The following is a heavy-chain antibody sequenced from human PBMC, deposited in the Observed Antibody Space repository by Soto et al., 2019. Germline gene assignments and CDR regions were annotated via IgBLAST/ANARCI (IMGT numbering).Heavy chain of an antibody. CDR1: GGSFSGYY. CDR2: INHSGST. Sequence: SETLSLTCAVYGGSFSGYYWSWIRQPPGKGLEWIGEINHSGSTNYNPSLKSRVTISVDTSKNQFSLKLSSVTAADTAVYYCARGTPGSYYFDYWGQGPLVTVSS. CDR3: ARGTPGSYYFDY. V-gene: IGHV4-34*01. J-gene: IGHJ4*02. D-gene: IGHD3-10*01.